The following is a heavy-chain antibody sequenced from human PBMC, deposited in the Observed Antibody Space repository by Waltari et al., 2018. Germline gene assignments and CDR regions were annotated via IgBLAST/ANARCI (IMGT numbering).Heavy chain of an antibody. J-gene: IGHJ4*02. D-gene: IGHD3-16*01. CDR1: GYNFAAYN. CDR3: VRDNWGTYDY. V-gene: IGHV1-2*06. Sequence: QVQLVQSGAEVQKPGASVKVSCTASGYNFAAYNMHWVRQAPGQGLEWMGRIDLSSGGTTYGQKFQDRVNMTWDTSISTAYMELNRLTSDDTAMYSCVRDNWGTYDYWGQGSLVTVSS. CDR2: IDLSSGGT.